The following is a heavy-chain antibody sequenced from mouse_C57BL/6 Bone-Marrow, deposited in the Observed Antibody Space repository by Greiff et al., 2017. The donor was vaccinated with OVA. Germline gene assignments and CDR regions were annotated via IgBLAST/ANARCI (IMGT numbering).Heavy chain of an antibody. D-gene: IGHD1-1*01. CDR3: ADYGSRLYLHY. CDR2: IAPSDSYI. CDR1: GYTFTNYW. J-gene: IGHJ2*02. V-gene: IGHV1-59*01. Sequence: QVQLKQPGAELVRPGTSVKLSCKASGYTFTNYWMHWVKQRPGQGLEWIGVIAPSDSYINYNQKFKGRATLTVDTSSSTAYMHLSSLTSEDSAVYYCADYGSRLYLHYWGQGTSITVSS.